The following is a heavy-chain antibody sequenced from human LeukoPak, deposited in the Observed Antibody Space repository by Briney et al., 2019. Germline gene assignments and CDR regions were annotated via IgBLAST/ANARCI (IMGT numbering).Heavy chain of an antibody. CDR1: GFTFSGYE. CDR2: ISSSGTTK. Sequence: GGSLRLSCAASGFTFSGYEMNWVRQAPGKGLEWVSYISSSGTTKYYADSVKGRFTISRDNAKNSLYLQMNSLRAEDTAVYYCARASDYGDYGIDYCGQGTLVTVSS. D-gene: IGHD4-17*01. J-gene: IGHJ4*02. V-gene: IGHV3-48*03. CDR3: ARASDYGDYGIDY.